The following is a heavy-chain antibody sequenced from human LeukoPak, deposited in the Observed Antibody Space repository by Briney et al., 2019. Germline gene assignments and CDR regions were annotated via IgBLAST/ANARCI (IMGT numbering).Heavy chain of an antibody. V-gene: IGHV3-15*01. CDR3: TTDGRSRWGAVD. CDR1: GFTFSNAW. CDR2: IKSKTDGGTT. D-gene: IGHD3-16*01. Sequence: GGSVTLSCAASGFTFSNAWMMWLRQAPGKGVEWVGRIKSKTDGGTTDYAAPVKGRFTISRDDSKNTLYLQMNSLKTEDTAVYYCTTDGRSRWGAVDWGQGTLVTVSS. J-gene: IGHJ4*02.